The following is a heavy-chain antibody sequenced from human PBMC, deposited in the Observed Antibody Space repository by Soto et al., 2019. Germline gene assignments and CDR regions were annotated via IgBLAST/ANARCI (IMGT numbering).Heavy chain of an antibody. Sequence: GESLRLSCTASGFTFSYYAMTWVRQAPGKGLEWVSTISGGSSVTYYGDSVKGRFTISRDNAKKTLFLQLNRLSAEDTATYYCAKVLSKNYYYPFDFWGQGTQVTVSS. CDR2: ISGGSSVT. CDR3: AKVLSKNYYYPFDF. D-gene: IGHD3-10*01. J-gene: IGHJ4*02. CDR1: GFTFSYYA. V-gene: IGHV3-23*01.